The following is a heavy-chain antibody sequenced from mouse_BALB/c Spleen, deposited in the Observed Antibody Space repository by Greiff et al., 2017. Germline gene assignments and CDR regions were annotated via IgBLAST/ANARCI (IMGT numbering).Heavy chain of an antibody. Sequence: EVQRVESGPGLVKPSQSLSLTCTVTGYSITSDYAWNWIRQFPGNKLEWMGYISYSGSTSYNPSLKSRISITRDTSKNQFFLQLNSVTTEDTATYYCARGFTTVVPNLYYFDYWGQGTTLTVSS. D-gene: IGHD1-1*01. V-gene: IGHV3-2*02. CDR3: ARGFTTVVPNLYYFDY. CDR2: ISYSGST. J-gene: IGHJ2*01. CDR1: GYSITSDYA.